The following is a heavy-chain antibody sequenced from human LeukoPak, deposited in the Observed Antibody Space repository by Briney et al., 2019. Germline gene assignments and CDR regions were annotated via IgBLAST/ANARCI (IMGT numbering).Heavy chain of an antibody. CDR3: ARDGAGGGGYDGYYFDY. CDR1: GFTFSSYA. Sequence: PGRSLRLSCAASGFTFSSYAMHWVRQAPGKGLEWGAVISYDGSNKYYADSVKGRFTISRDNSKNTLYLQMNSLRAEDTAVYYCARDGAGGGGYDGYYFDYWGQGALVTVSS. CDR2: ISYDGSNK. D-gene: IGHD5-12*01. J-gene: IGHJ4*02. V-gene: IGHV3-30-3*01.